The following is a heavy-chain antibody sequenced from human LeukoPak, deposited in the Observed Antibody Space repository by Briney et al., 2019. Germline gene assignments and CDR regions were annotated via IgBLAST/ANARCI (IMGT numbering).Heavy chain of an antibody. CDR1: GFTFSTYD. CDR2: IGTAGDT. CDR3: ARGASNGFDP. V-gene: IGHV3-13*01. Sequence: GGSLRLSCAASGFTFSTYDMHWVRQATGKGLEWVSGIGTAGDTYYLGSVKGRFTISRENAKNSLYLQMNSLRAGDTAVYYCARGASNGFDPWGQETLVTVSS. J-gene: IGHJ5*02.